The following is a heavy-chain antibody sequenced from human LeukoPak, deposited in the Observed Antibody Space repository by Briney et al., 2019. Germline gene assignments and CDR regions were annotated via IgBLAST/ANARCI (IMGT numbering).Heavy chain of an antibody. Sequence: GGSLRLSCAASGFPFSSYSMTWVRQAPGKGLEWISGIRSAVETTHYADSVKGRFIISRDNSKNALSLQLNSLRPEDTALYYCAKHFCTGLDCSLFDSWGQGTLVTVSS. D-gene: IGHD3/OR15-3a*01. V-gene: IGHV3-23*01. CDR2: IRSAVETT. CDR1: GFPFSSYS. CDR3: AKHFCTGLDCSLFDS. J-gene: IGHJ4*02.